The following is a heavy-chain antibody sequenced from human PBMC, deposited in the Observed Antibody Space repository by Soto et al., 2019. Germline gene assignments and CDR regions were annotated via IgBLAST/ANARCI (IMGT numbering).Heavy chain of an antibody. CDR3: ARGRGRYSTVSSWFDP. D-gene: IGHD3-16*01. Sequence: SETLSLTCGVSGGSIRSPDWLTWVRQPPGEGLEWIGESFQSGSTNYTPSLERRVTISVDKSKNQFSLTFTSVTAADTAAYFCARGRGRYSTVSSWFDPWGQGTLVTVSS. V-gene: IGHV4-4*02. CDR1: GGSIRSPDW. CDR2: SFQSGST. J-gene: IGHJ5*02.